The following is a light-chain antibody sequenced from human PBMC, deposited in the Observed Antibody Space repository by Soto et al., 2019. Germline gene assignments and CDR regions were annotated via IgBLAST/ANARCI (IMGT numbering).Light chain of an antibody. CDR1: QSISSY. CDR2: AAS. CDR3: QQSYSTPLT. J-gene: IGKJ4*01. V-gene: IGKV1-39*01. Sequence: DIQMTQSPSSLSASVGDRVTITCRASQSISSYLNWYQQKPGKAPKLLIYAASSLQSWVPSRFSDSGSGTDFTLTIRTLQPQDFATYSCQQSYSTPLTFGGGTKVEIK.